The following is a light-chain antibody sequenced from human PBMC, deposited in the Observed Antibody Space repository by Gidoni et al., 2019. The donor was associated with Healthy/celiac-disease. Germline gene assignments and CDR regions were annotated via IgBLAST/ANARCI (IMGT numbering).Light chain of an antibody. J-gene: IGKJ1*01. CDR3: HHYNNWPKT. V-gene: IGKV3-15*01. CDR1: QSVNSN. CDR2: RAS. Sequence: ETVITQSPATLSVSPGERATLSCRASQSVNSNLAWYQQKPGQAPRLLIYRASTRATGIPARFSGSGSGTEFTLTISSLQSEDFAVYYCHHYNNWPKTFGQGTKVEIK.